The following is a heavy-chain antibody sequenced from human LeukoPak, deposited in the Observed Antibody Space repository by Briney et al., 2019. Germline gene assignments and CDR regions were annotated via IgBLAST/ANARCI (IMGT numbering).Heavy chain of an antibody. Sequence: SETLSLTCAVYGGSFSGYYSSWIRQPPGKGLEWIGEINHSGSTNYNPSLKSRVTISVDTSKNQFSLKLSSVTAADTAVYYCARVSSGYYFDYWGQGTLVTVSS. CDR3: ARVSSGYYFDY. D-gene: IGHD3-22*01. CDR1: GGSFSGYY. CDR2: INHSGST. V-gene: IGHV4-34*01. J-gene: IGHJ4*02.